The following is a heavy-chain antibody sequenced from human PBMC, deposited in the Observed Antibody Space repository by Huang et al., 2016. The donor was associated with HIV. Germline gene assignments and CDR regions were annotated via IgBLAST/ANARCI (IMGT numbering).Heavy chain of an antibody. Sequence: QVQLVESGGGVVQPGGSLRLSCAASGFTFATYGMHWVRQAPGKGVEWVAFSRSDATDKYYADSVKGRFTASRDNSKNTLFLHMNSLRPEDTALYYCAKIPPLHANLATSGPGPVDYWGQGTLVTVSS. CDR2: SRSDATDK. CDR1: GFTFATYG. J-gene: IGHJ4*02. V-gene: IGHV3-30*02. CDR3: AKIPPLHANLATSGPGPVDY. D-gene: IGHD6-13*01.